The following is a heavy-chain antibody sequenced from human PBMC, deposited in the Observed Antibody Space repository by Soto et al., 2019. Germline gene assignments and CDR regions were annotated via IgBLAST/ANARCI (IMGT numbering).Heavy chain of an antibody. Sequence: EVQLVESGGGLVQPGGSLRLSCAASGFTFSSYEMNWVRQAPGKGLEWVSYISSSGRTIYYADSVKGRFTISRDNAKNSLYLQKNSLRAEDTAVYYCARAGYNWNDGASGYFDYWGQGTLVTVSS. J-gene: IGHJ4*02. CDR2: ISSSGRTI. CDR3: ARAGYNWNDGASGYFDY. D-gene: IGHD1-20*01. V-gene: IGHV3-48*03. CDR1: GFTFSSYE.